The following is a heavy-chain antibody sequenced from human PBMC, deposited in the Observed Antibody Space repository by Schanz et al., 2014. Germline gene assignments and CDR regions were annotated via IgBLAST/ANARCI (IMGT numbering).Heavy chain of an antibody. J-gene: IGHJ4*02. CDR2: ISASGGDT. D-gene: IGHD6-25*01. CDR3: AKVRYSSGWRGDYFDE. V-gene: IGHV3-23*04. CDR1: GFGFSSYS. Sequence: EVQLVESGGGWVQPGGSLRLSCAASGFGFSSYSMNWVRQAPGKGLEWVSVISASGGDTYYADSVKGRFTISRDNSKNTLYLQMNSLRAEDTAVYYCAKVRYSSGWRGDYFDEWGQGTLVTVAS.